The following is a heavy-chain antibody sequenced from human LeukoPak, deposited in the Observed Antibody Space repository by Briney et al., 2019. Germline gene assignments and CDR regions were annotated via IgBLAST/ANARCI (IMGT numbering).Heavy chain of an antibody. CDR2: IIPILGIA. CDR3: ARVRGRYSSSWYWGY. CDR1: GGTFSSYA. J-gene: IGHJ4*02. Sequence: ASVKVSCKASGGTFSSYAISWVRQAPGQGLEWMGRIIPILGIANYAQKFQGRVTITADKSTSTAYMELSSLRSEDTAVYYCARVRGRYSSSWYWGYWGQGTLVTVSS. D-gene: IGHD6-13*01. V-gene: IGHV1-69*04.